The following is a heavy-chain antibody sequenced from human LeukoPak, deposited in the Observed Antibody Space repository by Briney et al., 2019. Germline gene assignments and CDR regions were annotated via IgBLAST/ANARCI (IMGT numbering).Heavy chain of an antibody. V-gene: IGHV3-30*04. D-gene: IGHD2-2*01. CDR2: ISYDGSNK. CDR1: GFTFSSYA. Sequence: GGSLRPSCAASGFTFSSYAMHWVRQAPGKGLEWVAVISYDGSNKYYADSVKGRFTISRDNSKNTLYLQMNSLRAEDTAVYYCARQYCSSTSCYGDDAFDIWGQGTMVTVSS. J-gene: IGHJ3*02. CDR3: ARQYCSSTSCYGDDAFDI.